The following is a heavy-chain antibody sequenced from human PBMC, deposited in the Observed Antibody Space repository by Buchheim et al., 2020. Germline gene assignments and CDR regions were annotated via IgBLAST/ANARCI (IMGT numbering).Heavy chain of an antibody. J-gene: IGHJ6*02. V-gene: IGHV3-30*04. D-gene: IGHD2-2*03. CDR2: ISYDGSNK. Sequence: QVQLVESGGGVVQPGRSLRLSCAASGFTFSSYAMHWVRQAPGKGLEWVAVISYDGSNKYYADSVKGRFTISRDNSKKTRYLQMNSLRAEDTAVYYCARNLGYCSSTSCTLYYYYGMDVWGQGTT. CDR3: ARNLGYCSSTSCTLYYYYGMDV. CDR1: GFTFSSYA.